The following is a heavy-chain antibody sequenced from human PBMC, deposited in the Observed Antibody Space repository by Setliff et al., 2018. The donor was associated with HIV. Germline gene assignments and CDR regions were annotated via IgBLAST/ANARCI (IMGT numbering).Heavy chain of an antibody. D-gene: IGHD3-16*01. CDR1: GYTFINYD. Sequence: GASVKVSCKTSGYTFINYDINWVRQATGQGLEWLGWMNPNNGNTGYAQKFQGRVTMTRNTSISTAYMELSSLRSEDTAVYYCAREPNYGDKWFDPWGQGTLVTVSS. CDR2: MNPNNGNT. J-gene: IGHJ5*02. V-gene: IGHV1-8*01. CDR3: AREPNYGDKWFDP.